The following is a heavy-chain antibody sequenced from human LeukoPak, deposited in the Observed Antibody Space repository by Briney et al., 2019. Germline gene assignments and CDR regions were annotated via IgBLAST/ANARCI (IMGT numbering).Heavy chain of an antibody. D-gene: IGHD1-26*01. CDR3: ARGKGTQVGAAFYYYYMDV. Sequence: GASVKVSCKASGYTFTSYDINWVRQAPGQGLEWMGWMNPNSGNTGYAQKFQGRVTMTRNTSISTAYMELSSLRSEDTAVYYCARGKGTQVGAAFYYYYMDVWGKGTTVTVSS. CDR1: GYTFTSYD. CDR2: MNPNSGNT. J-gene: IGHJ6*03. V-gene: IGHV1-8*01.